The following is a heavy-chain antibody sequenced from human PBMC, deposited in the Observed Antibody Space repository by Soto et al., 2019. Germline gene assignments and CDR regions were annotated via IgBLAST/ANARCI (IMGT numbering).Heavy chain of an antibody. V-gene: IGHV1-3*01. CDR2: IKAGNGNT. Sequence: ASVKVSCKASGYIFTSYAMHWVRQAPGQRLEWMGWIKAGNGNTKYPQNLQGRVTIIRDTSASTAYLERSSLTSEDTAVYYGASSPVLSASYYYGMDVCGQGTTVTVSS. CDR3: ASSPVLSASYYYGMDV. J-gene: IGHJ6*02. D-gene: IGHD1-1*01. CDR1: GYIFTSYA.